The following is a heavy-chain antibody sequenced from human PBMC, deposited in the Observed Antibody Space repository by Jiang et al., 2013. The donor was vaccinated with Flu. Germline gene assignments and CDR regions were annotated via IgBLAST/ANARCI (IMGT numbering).Heavy chain of an antibody. CDR2: VYYSGST. J-gene: IGHJ4*02. Sequence: PGLLKPSETLSLTCTVSGGSIRSHYLTWIRQPPGKGLQWIGYVYYSGSTNYNPSLKSRVTISVDTSKNQFSLILTSVTAADTAIYYCARAPTGDYSDYWGQGTLVTVSS. CDR3: ARAPTGDYSDY. CDR1: GGSIRSHY. D-gene: IGHD1-14*01. V-gene: IGHV4-59*11.